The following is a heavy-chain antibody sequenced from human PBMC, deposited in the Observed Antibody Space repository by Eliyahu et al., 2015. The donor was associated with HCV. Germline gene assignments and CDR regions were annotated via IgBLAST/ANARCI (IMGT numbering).Heavy chain of an antibody. D-gene: IGHD6-13*01. V-gene: IGHV3-7*01. J-gene: IGHJ6*02. Sequence: EVQLVESGGGLVQPGGSLRLSCAASGFTFSSYWMXWVRQAPGKGLGWVANIKQDGSEKYYVDSVKGRFTISRDNAKNSLYLQMNSLRAEDTAVYYCARDFSAAVLYYYYYYGMDVWGQGTTVTVSS. CDR3: ARDFSAAVLYYYYYYGMDV. CDR1: GFTFSSYW. CDR2: IKQDGSEK.